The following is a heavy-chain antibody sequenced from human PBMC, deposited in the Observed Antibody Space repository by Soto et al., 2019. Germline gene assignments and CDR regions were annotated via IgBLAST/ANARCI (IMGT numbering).Heavy chain of an antibody. D-gene: IGHD3-10*01. V-gene: IGHV4-59*02. J-gene: IGHJ4*02. CDR2: IFSSGGT. Sequence: PSETLSLTCTVSGGSVNNNYWSWIRQPPGRGLEWIGYIFSSGGTNYNPSLETRVAISVDTSKNQLSLKLRSVTAADTAVYYCARGGDNSPWYYSLWGQGTLVT. CDR1: GGSVNNNY. CDR3: ARGGDNSPWYYSL.